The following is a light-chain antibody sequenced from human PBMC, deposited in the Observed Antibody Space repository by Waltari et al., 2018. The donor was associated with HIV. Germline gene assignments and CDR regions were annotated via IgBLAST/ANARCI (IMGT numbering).Light chain of an antibody. CDR2: WAA. J-gene: IGKJ2*03. CDR1: QRLVYTSKNKKY. Sequence: DIVLTQSPDSLAVSLGERATINCRSSQRLVYTSKNKKYLAWYTPRPGQPPKLRIYWAATRDSGEPDRCIGCGSGTDYTHTISSLQAEDVAVYYGQQYYSTQYSFGKGTKVEIK. CDR3: QQYYSTQYS. V-gene: IGKV4-1*01.